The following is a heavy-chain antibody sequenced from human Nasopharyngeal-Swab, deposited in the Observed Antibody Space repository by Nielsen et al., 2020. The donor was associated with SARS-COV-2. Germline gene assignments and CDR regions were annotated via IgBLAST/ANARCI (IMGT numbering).Heavy chain of an antibody. CDR2: INPDNGYT. J-gene: IGHJ4*02. Sequence: ASVQVSCKASGYTFIDFSVHWVRQAPGQRLEWMGRINPDNGYTKYSQMFQDRVSITRDTSANTVYMELSSLRSEDTAVVFCARLGAAGDFDYWGQGSLVTVSS. CDR3: ARLGAAGDFDY. CDR1: GYTFIDFS. V-gene: IGHV1-3*01. D-gene: IGHD6-13*01.